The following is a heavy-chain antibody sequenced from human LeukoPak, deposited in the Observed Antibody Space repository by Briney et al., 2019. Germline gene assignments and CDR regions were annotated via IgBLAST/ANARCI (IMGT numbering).Heavy chain of an antibody. CDR3: AREKELVL. J-gene: IGHJ5*02. CDR2: INPNSGGT. V-gene: IGHV1-2*02. CDR1: VYTFTGYS. Sequence: ASVKVSCKASVYTFTGYSMHWVRQAPGQGLEWMGWINPNSGGTNYALKFQGRVTTTRDTSINTAYMELSSLRSDDTAVYYCAREKELVLWGQGTLVTVSS.